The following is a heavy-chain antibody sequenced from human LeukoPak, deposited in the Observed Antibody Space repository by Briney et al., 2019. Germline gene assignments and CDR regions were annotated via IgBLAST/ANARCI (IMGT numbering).Heavy chain of an antibody. CDR2: ISSSSTSI. D-gene: IGHD2-2*01. CDR1: GFTFSSYS. V-gene: IGHV3-48*02. Sequence: GGSLRLSCAASGFTFSSYSINWVRQAPGKGLEWVSYISSSSTSIYYADSVKGRFTISRDNARNSPYLQMNSLRDEDTAVYYCARGYCGSTSCAFDYWGQGTLVTVSS. J-gene: IGHJ4*02. CDR3: ARGYCGSTSCAFDY.